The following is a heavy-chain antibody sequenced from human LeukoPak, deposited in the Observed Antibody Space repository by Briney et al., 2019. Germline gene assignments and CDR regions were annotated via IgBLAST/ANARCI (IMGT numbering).Heavy chain of an antibody. J-gene: IGHJ4*02. Sequence: GGSLRLSRAASGFTFSTYLMGWVRQAPGKGLEWVANIKQDGSEKYYVDSVKGRFTISRDNAKNSLYLQMNSLRAEDTAVYYCARDSSSPTWGQGTLVTVSS. CDR2: IKQDGSEK. CDR3: ARDSSSPT. D-gene: IGHD6-19*01. CDR1: GFTFSTYL. V-gene: IGHV3-7*03.